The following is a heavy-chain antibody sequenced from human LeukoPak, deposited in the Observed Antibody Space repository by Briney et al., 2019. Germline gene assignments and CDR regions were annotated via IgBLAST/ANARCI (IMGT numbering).Heavy chain of an antibody. V-gene: IGHV4-61*02. CDR1: GGSINSGPYY. D-gene: IGHD5-24*01. CDR3: ARDTDGYNYFDY. CDR2: IYTSGSI. Sequence: PSETLSLTCSVSGGSINSGPYYWTWIRQPAGKGLEWIGRIYTSGSINYNSSLKSRVTISVDTSKNQFSLKLSSVTAADTAVYYCARDTDGYNYFDYWGQGTLVTVSS. J-gene: IGHJ4*02.